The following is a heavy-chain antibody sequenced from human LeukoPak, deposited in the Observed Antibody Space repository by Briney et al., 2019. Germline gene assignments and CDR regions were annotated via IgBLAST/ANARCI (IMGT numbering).Heavy chain of an antibody. CDR2: IYTSGST. CDR1: GGSISSYY. D-gene: IGHD3-22*01. Sequence: RTSETLSLTCTVSGGSISSYYWSWIRQPAGKGLEWIGRIYTSGSTNYNPSLKSRVTMSVDTSKNQFSLKLSSVTAADTAVYYCAREESITMIVVVPSVYYFDYWGQGTLVTVSS. J-gene: IGHJ4*02. V-gene: IGHV4-4*07. CDR3: AREESITMIVVVPSVYYFDY.